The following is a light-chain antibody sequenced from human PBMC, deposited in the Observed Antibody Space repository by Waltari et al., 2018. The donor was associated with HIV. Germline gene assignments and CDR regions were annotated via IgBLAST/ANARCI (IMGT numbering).Light chain of an antibody. V-gene: IGKV1-12*01. Sequence: DIQMTQSPSSMSASGGDEVTITCRATQFISTSLAWYQQRPNRAPKLLIFDASRLQSGAPSRFSGRGSGTQFTLTINSLQPEDVATYYCQQANSFPHTFGQGT. J-gene: IGKJ2*01. CDR3: QQANSFPHT. CDR2: DAS. CDR1: QFISTS.